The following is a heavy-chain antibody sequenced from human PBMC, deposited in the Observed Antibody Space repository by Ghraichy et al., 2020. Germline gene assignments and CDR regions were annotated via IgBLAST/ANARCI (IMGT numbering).Heavy chain of an antibody. V-gene: IGHV4-31*03. J-gene: IGHJ6*03. Sequence: SETLSLTCTVSGGSISSGGYYWSWIRQHPGKGLEWIGYIYYSGSTYYNPSLKSRVTISVDTSKNQFSLKLSSVTAADTAVYYCASARMCSGFSTYFYYYYIAFSSGATTVSLSS. D-gene: IGHD2-15*01. CDR2: IYYSGST. CDR3: ASARMCSGFSTYFYYYYIAF. CDR1: GGSISSGGYY.